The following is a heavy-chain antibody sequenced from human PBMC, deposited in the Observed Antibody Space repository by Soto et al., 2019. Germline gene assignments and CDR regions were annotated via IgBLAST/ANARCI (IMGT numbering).Heavy chain of an antibody. Sequence: GGSLRLSCAASGFTFRSYEMNWVLQAPGNGLEWVSYISSSGSTIYYADSVKGRFTISRDNSKNTLYLQMNSLRAEDTAVYYCAKRVLVTMIVVVIPYFDYWGQGTLVTVSS. CDR3: AKRVLVTMIVVVIPYFDY. D-gene: IGHD3-22*01. CDR2: ISSSGSTI. CDR1: GFTFRSYE. J-gene: IGHJ4*02. V-gene: IGHV3-48*03.